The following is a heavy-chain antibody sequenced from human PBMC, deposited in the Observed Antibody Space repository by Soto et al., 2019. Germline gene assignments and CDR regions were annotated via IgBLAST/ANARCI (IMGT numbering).Heavy chain of an antibody. CDR3: ARGGPRLGDV. D-gene: IGHD3-9*01. Sequence: ASVKVSCKASGYTFISRYIHWVRQAPGQGLEWMGIINPSGGSTTYAQKFQGRVTMTRDTSTSTVYMELSSLRSEDKAVYYCARGGPRLGDVWGQGTTVTVSS. CDR1: GYTFISRY. CDR2: INPSGGST. V-gene: IGHV1-46*01. J-gene: IGHJ6*02.